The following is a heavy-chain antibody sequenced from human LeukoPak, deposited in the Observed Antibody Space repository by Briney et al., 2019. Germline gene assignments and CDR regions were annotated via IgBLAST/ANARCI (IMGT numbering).Heavy chain of an antibody. CDR3: AKDRVFVVVVAAEINDAFDI. V-gene: IGHV3-23*01. CDR2: ISGSGGST. J-gene: IGHJ3*02. CDR1: GFTFSSYA. Sequence: GGSLRLSCAASGFTFSSYAMSWVRQAPGKGLEWVSAISGSGGSTYYADSVKGRFTISRDNSKNTLYLQMNGLRAEDTAVYYCAKDRVFVVVVAAEINDAFDIWGQGTMVTVSS. D-gene: IGHD2-15*01.